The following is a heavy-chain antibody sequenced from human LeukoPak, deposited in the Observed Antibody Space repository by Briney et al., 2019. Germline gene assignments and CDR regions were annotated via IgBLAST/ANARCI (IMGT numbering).Heavy chain of an antibody. Sequence: PGGSLRLSCAASGFTFSNYWMHWVRQAPGKGLEWVANIKQDGTEKYYVDSVKGRFTISRDNAKNSLYLQMNSLRAEDTAVYYCARDGDTDYWGQGTLVTVSS. V-gene: IGHV3-7*01. D-gene: IGHD5-18*01. J-gene: IGHJ4*02. CDR1: GFTFSNYW. CDR2: IKQDGTEK. CDR3: ARDGDTDY.